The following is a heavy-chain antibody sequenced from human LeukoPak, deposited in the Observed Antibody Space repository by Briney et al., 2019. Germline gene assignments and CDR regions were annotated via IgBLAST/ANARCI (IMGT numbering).Heavy chain of an antibody. V-gene: IGHV3-21*04. CDR2: ISSSSSYI. Sequence: GGSLRLSCAASGFTFSSYSMNWVRQAPGKGLEWVSSISSSSSYIYYADSVKGRFTISRDNAKNSLYLQMNSLRAEDTAVYYCAPTPLRFLEWPQEEPFDYWGQGTLVTVSS. CDR1: GFTFSSYS. D-gene: IGHD3-3*01. CDR3: APTPLRFLEWPQEEPFDY. J-gene: IGHJ4*02.